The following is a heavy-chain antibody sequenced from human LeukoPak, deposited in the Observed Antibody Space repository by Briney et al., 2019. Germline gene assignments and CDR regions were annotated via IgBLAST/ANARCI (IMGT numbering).Heavy chain of an antibody. Sequence: GGSLRLSCAASGFTFSSYGMSWVRQAPGKGLEWVSAISGSGGSTYYADSVKGRFTISRDNSKNSLYLQMNSLRAEDTAVYYCARDLSGYSGYLFDYWGQGTLVTVSS. D-gene: IGHD5-12*01. CDR1: GFTFSSYG. J-gene: IGHJ4*02. CDR3: ARDLSGYSGYLFDY. V-gene: IGHV3-23*01. CDR2: ISGSGGST.